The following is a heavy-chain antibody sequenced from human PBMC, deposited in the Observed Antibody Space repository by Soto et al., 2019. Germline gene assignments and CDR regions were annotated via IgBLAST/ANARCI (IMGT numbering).Heavy chain of an antibody. V-gene: IGHV1-2*02. J-gene: IGHJ2*01. D-gene: IGHD4-17*01. CDR3: ARGLDDYGDRRLWYFDR. Sequence: ASVKVSCKASGYSFTGDFLHWVRQAPGQGLEWLGWINPHSGVTKYARKLQGRVTMTRDTSIRPAYTEVSRLTSDDTAVYFCARGLDDYGDRRLWYFDRWGRGTLVTV. CDR2: INPHSGVT. CDR1: GYSFTGDF.